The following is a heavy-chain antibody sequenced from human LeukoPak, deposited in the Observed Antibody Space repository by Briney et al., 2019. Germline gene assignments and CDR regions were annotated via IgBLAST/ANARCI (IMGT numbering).Heavy chain of an antibody. V-gene: IGHV3-48*03. CDR2: ISSSGSTI. CDR1: GFTFSSYE. CDR3: ARDQRYSSSSGGIDY. Sequence: GGSLRLSCAASGFTFSSYEMNWVRQAPGKGLEWVSYISSSGSTIYYADSVKGRLTISRDNAKNSLYLQMNSLRAEDTAVYYCARDQRYSSSSGGIDYWGQGTLVTVSS. D-gene: IGHD6-6*01. J-gene: IGHJ4*02.